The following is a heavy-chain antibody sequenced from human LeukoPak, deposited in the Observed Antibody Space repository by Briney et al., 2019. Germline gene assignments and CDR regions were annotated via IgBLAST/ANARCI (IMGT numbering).Heavy chain of an antibody. CDR3: ATSLDTAGGPY. CDR2: IKQDGSLK. J-gene: IGHJ4*02. V-gene: IGHV3-7*01. CDR1: GFTFSDYW. Sequence: GGSLRLSCGTSGFTFSDYWMTWVRQAPGKGLEWVANIKQDGSLKFYVGSVKGRFTISRDNARNSLYLQMDSLRAEDTAVYYCATSLDTAGGPYWGPGTLVMVSS. D-gene: IGHD5-18*01.